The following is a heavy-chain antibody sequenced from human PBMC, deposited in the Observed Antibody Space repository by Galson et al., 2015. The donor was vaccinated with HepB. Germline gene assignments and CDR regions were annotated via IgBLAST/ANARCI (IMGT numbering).Heavy chain of an antibody. D-gene: IGHD3-10*01. CDR3: AKDELLWFGVTLPSYYYYGMDV. V-gene: IGHV3-23*01. J-gene: IGHJ6*02. CDR1: GFTFSSYA. CDR2: ISGSGGST. Sequence: SLRLSCAASGFTFSSYAMSWVRQAPGKGLEWVSAISGSGGSTYYADSVKGRFTISRDNSKNTLYLQMNSLRAEDTAVYYCAKDELLWFGVTLPSYYYYGMDVWGQGTTVTVSS.